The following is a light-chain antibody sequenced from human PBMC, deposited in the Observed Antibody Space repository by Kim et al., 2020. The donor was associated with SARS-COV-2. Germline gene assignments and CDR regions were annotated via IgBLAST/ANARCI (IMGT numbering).Light chain of an antibody. Sequence: VSVSPGQTASITCSGDKLGDKYVCWYQQKPGQSPVLVIYKDSKRPSAIPERFSGSNSGNTATLTISGTQAMDEADYYCQAWDSSVVFGGGTQLTVL. J-gene: IGLJ2*01. V-gene: IGLV3-1*01. CDR1: KLGDKY. CDR2: KDS. CDR3: QAWDSSVV.